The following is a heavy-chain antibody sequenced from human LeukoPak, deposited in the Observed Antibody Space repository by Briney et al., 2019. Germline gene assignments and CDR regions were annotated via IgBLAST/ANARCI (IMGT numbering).Heavy chain of an antibody. Sequence: SETLSLTCTVSGGSISSYYWSWIRQPPGKGLEWIGYIYYSGSTNYSPSLKSRVTISVDTSKNQFSLKLSSVTAADTAVYYCARDGSDYVSWWFDPWGQGTLVTVSS. J-gene: IGHJ5*02. CDR1: GGSISSYY. CDR2: IYYSGST. D-gene: IGHD4-17*01. CDR3: ARDGSDYVSWWFDP. V-gene: IGHV4-59*01.